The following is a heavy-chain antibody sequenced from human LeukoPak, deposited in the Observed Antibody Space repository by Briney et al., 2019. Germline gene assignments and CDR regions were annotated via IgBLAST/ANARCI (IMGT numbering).Heavy chain of an antibody. D-gene: IGHD3-22*01. CDR1: GFTFSNAW. V-gene: IGHV3-15*01. CDR2: IKSKTDGGTT. Sequence: GGSLRLSCAASGFTFSNAWMSWVRQAPGKGLEWVGRIKSKTDGGTTDYAAPVKGRFTISRDDSKNTLYLQMNSLKTEDTAVYYCTTDHPPYYYDSSGYYYDYFDYWGQGTLVTVSS. CDR3: TTDHPPYYYDSSGYYYDYFDY. J-gene: IGHJ4*02.